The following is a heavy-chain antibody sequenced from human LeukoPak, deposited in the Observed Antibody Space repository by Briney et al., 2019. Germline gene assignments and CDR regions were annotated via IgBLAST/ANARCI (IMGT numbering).Heavy chain of an antibody. J-gene: IGHJ5*02. CDR2: IYYSGST. D-gene: IGHD6-19*01. V-gene: IGHV4-59*01. CDR3: ARVGQWLVNWFDP. CDR1: GGSISSYY. Sequence: SETLSLTCTVSGGSISSYYWSWLRQPPGKGLEWIGYIYYSGSTNYNPSLKSRVTISLDTSKNQFSLKLSSVTAADTAVYYCARVGQWLVNWFDPWGQGTLVTVSS.